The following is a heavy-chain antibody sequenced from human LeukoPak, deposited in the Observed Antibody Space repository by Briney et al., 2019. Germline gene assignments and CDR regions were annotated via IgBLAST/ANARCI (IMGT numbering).Heavy chain of an antibody. CDR3: APKPRITMVRGVISTYPLIDY. J-gene: IGHJ4*02. D-gene: IGHD3-10*01. CDR1: GVTFSSYG. CDR2: IWYDGSNK. Sequence: GGSLRLSCAASGVTFSSYGMHRVRQAPGKGLEWVAVIWYDGSNKYYADSVKGRFTISRDNSKNTLYLQMNSLRAEDTAVYYCAPKPRITMVRGVISTYPLIDYWGQGTLVTVSS. V-gene: IGHV3-33*01.